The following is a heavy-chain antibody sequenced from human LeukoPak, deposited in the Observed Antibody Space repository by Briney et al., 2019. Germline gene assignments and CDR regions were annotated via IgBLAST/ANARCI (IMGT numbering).Heavy chain of an antibody. V-gene: IGHV1-69*05. D-gene: IGHD2-21*02. CDR1: GGTFSSYT. Sequence: SVKVSCKASGGTFSSYTINWVRQAPGQGLEWMGGIIPIFGTANYAQKFQGRVTITRDKSTSTTYMELSSLRSGDTAVYYCARTVVVTAEHAFDVWGQGTMVTVSS. CDR2: IIPIFGTA. J-gene: IGHJ3*01. CDR3: ARTVVVTAEHAFDV.